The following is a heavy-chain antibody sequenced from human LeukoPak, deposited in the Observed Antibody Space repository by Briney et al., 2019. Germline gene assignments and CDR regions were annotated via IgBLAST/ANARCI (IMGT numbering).Heavy chain of an antibody. CDR2: ISSSGSTI. CDR1: GFTFSDYY. J-gene: IGHJ4*02. V-gene: IGHV3-11*01. D-gene: IGHD3-22*01. Sequence: GGSLRLSCAASGFTFSDYYMSWIRQAPGKGLEWVSYISSSGSTIYYADSVKGRFTISRDNAKNSLYLQMNSLRAEDTAVYYYASTGYYYDSSGYYRYWGQGTLVTVSS. CDR3: ASTGYYYDSSGYYRY.